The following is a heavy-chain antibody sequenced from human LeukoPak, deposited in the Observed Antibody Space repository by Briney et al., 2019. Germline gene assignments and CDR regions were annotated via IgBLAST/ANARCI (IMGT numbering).Heavy chain of an antibody. Sequence: GGSLRLSCAASGFTFDDYGMSWVRQAPGKGLEWVSGINWNGGSTGYADSVKGRFTISRDNAKNSLYLQMNSLRTEDTALYYCAKDGGYDIFDYWGQGTLVTVSS. V-gene: IGHV3-20*04. CDR3: AKDGGYDIFDY. J-gene: IGHJ4*02. CDR2: INWNGGST. CDR1: GFTFDDYG. D-gene: IGHD5-12*01.